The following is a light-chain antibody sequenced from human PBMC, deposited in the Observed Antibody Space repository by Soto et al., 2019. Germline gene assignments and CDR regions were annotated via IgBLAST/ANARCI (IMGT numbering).Light chain of an antibody. CDR1: QSVSSN. J-gene: IGKJ1*01. CDR3: QQYNNWRRT. CDR2: GAS. V-gene: IGKV3-15*01. Sequence: EIVMTQSPATLSVSPGERATLSCRASQSVSSNLAWYQQKPAQAPRLLIYGASTRATGIPARFSGSGSGTEFTLIISSLQSEDFAVYYCQQYNNWRRTFGQGTKVDIK.